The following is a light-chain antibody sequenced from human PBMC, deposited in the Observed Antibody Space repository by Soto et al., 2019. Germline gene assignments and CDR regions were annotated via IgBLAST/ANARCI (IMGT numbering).Light chain of an antibody. CDR3: QQYNSFPLT. CDR1: QSVSSN. J-gene: IGKJ1*01. CDR2: DAS. V-gene: IGKV3-15*01. Sequence: EIVMTQSPATLSVSLGERATISCRASQSVSSNLAWYQQKPGQAPRLLIYDASTRATGIPARFSGSGSGTEFTLTISSLQSDDFAVYCCQQYNSFPLTFGQGTKVEIK.